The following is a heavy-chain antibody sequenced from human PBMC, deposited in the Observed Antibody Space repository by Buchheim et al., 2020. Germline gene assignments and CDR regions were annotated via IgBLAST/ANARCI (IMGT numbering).Heavy chain of an antibody. CDR3: ARGYCSSTSCSRNVWWFDP. CDR2: IYYSGST. D-gene: IGHD2-2*01. V-gene: IGHV4-30-4*01. CDR1: GGSISSGDYY. Sequence: QVQLQESGPGLVKPSQTLSLTCTVSGGSISSGDYYWSWIRQPPGKGLEWIGYIYYSGSTYYNPSLKSRVTISVDTSKNQFSLKLRSVTVAAAAVYYCARGYCSSTSCSRNVWWFDPWGQGTL. J-gene: IGHJ5*02.